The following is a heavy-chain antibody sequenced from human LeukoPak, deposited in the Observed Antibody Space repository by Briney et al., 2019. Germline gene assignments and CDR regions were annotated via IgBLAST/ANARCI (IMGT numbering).Heavy chain of an antibody. CDR2: INWNSGTI. J-gene: IGHJ4*02. V-gene: IGHV3-9*01. Sequence: PGRSLRLSCAASGFTFDDYAMHWVRQAPGKGLEWVSGINWNSGTIGYADSVKGRFTISRDNAKNSQYLQVSSLRTEDTALYYCAKDTQGMTGGFDYWGQGTLVTVSS. CDR3: AKDTQGMTGGFDY. D-gene: IGHD4-23*01. CDR1: GFTFDDYA.